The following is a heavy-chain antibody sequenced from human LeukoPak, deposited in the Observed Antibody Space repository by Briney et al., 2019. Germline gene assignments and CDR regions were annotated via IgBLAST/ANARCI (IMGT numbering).Heavy chain of an antibody. J-gene: IGHJ6*03. CDR1: GYTLTEFM. Sequence: ASVNDSFKVSGYTLTEFMMHWVRQAPGKGLEWMGGFDPEDGETIYAQKFQGRVTSTEDTSTDTAYMELSRLRSEDTAVYYCATDRRITIFGVVPTGYIDVWGKGTPVTVSS. V-gene: IGHV1-24*01. D-gene: IGHD3-3*01. CDR3: ATDRRITIFGVVPTGYIDV. CDR2: FDPEDGET.